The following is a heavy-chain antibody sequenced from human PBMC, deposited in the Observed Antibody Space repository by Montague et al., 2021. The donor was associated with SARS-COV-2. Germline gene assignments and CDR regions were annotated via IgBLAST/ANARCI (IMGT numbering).Heavy chain of an antibody. D-gene: IGHD2-8*01. J-gene: IGHJ2*01. CDR3: ARVYASSSDFYFDL. V-gene: IGHV3-20*04. CDR1: VFTFDDHG. CDR2: INWNGGYK. Sequence: SLRLSCAASVFTFDDHGMTLVRQAPGKGLEWVSGINWNGGYKHYXXSLRGRFTISRDNAKNSLYLQMNSLRAEDTALYYCARVYASSSDFYFDLWGRGTLVTVSS.